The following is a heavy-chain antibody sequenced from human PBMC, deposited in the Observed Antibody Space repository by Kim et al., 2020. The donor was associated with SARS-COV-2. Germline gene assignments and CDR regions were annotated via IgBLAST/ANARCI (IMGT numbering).Heavy chain of an antibody. CDR1: GFTFSSYS. Sequence: GGSLRLSCAASGFTFSSYSMNWVRQAPGKGLEWVSSISSSSSYIYYADSVKGRFTISRDNAKNSLYLQMNSLRAEDTAVYYCARGAAALRDAFDIWGQGTMVTVSS. D-gene: IGHD2-2*01. CDR2: ISSSSSYI. J-gene: IGHJ3*02. V-gene: IGHV3-21*01. CDR3: ARGAAALRDAFDI.